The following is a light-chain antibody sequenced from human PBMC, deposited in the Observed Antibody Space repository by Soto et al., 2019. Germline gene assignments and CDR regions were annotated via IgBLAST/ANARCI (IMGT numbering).Light chain of an antibody. CDR2: KAS. CDR1: QSVSTW. CDR3: QQYNNWPLT. V-gene: IGKV1-5*03. J-gene: IGKJ4*01. Sequence: DIQMTQSPSTLSASVGDRVTITCRASQSVSTWLAWYQQKPGKAPKLLIYKASNLESGVPSRFTGSGFGTEFTLTISSLQSEDFAVYYCQQYNNWPLTFGGGTKV.